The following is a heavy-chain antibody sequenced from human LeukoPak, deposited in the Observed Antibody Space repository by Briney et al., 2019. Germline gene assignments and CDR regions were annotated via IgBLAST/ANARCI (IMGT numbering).Heavy chain of an antibody. D-gene: IGHD2-15*01. J-gene: IGHJ4*02. CDR3: VRSTSGSPGGY. V-gene: IGHV3-23*01. Sequence: PGGSLRLSCAASGFTFRTYAMNWVRQAPGKGLEWVSDISDSGGRTDYADSVKGRFSISRDNSKSTLYLQMTSLRAEDTAIYYCVRSTSGSPGGYWGQGTLVTVSA. CDR1: GFTFRTYA. CDR2: ISDSGGRT.